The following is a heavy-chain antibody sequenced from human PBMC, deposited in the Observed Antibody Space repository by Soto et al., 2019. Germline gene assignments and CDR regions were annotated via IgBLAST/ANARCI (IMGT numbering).Heavy chain of an antibody. Sequence: KTRGASVKVSCKASGYPFTRYYMHWVRQAPGQGLEWMGWISAYNGNTNYAQKLQGRVTMTTDTSTSTAYMELRSLRSDDTAVYYCARDYTFGGESIDYWGQGTLVTVSS. D-gene: IGHD2-15*01. V-gene: IGHV1-18*04. CDR3: ARDYTFGGESIDY. J-gene: IGHJ4*02. CDR1: GYPFTRYY. CDR2: ISAYNGNT.